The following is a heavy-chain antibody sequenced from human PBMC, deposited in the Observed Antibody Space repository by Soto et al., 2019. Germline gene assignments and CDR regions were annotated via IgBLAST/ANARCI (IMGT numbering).Heavy chain of an antibody. CDR3: ARVYGLVQYDDFWSGYYDY. D-gene: IGHD3-3*01. V-gene: IGHV1-46*01. J-gene: IGHJ4*02. CDR2: FNPRGGTT. Sequence: QVQLLQSGAEVKKPGASVRISCKSSANTFINNYINWVRQAPGQGLEWLGVFNPRGGTTRYAQKFQDRVTMTGDTSTRTVFMEPSNLKSEDTAVYYCARVYGLVQYDDFWSGYYDYWGPGTLVIVSS. CDR1: ANTFINNY.